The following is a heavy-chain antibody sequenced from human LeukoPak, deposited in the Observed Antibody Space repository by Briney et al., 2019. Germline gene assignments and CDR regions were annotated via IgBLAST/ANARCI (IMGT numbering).Heavy chain of an antibody. CDR2: ISGSGGST. J-gene: IGHJ4*02. Sequence: GGSLRLSCAASEFTFNRYAMTWVRQAPGKGLEWVSSISGSGGSTYYADSVKGRFTISRDNSKNTLYLQMNSLRAEDTAVYYCAKEAGWAGSSITWGQGTLVTVSS. V-gene: IGHV3-23*01. D-gene: IGHD3-10*01. CDR3: AKEAGWAGSSIT. CDR1: EFTFNRYA.